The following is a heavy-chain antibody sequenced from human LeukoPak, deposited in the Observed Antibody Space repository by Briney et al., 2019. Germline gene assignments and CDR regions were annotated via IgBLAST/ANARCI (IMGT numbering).Heavy chain of an antibody. Sequence: GGSLRLSCAASGFTFSLYGIHWVRQAPGKGLEWVAVISHDGSNTYFADSVKGRFAISSDTSKNTLYLQMNTLRAEDTAVYYCATERLGIFEFWGQGSLVTVSS. J-gene: IGHJ4*02. CDR2: ISHDGSNT. D-gene: IGHD3-3*01. V-gene: IGHV3-30*03. CDR1: GFTFSLYG. CDR3: ATERLGIFEF.